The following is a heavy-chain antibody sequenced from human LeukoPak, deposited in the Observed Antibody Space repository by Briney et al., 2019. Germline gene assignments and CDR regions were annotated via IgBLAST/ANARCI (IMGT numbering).Heavy chain of an antibody. Sequence: GGSLRLSCAASGFTFSSYGMHWVRQAPGKGLEWVAVIWYDGSNKYYADSVKGRFTISRDNSTTTLYLQMNSLRAEDTAVYYCAKFGRLLWFGELYYYYYMDVWGKGTTVTVSS. CDR1: GFTFSSYG. D-gene: IGHD3-10*01. CDR3: AKFGRLLWFGELYYYYYMDV. J-gene: IGHJ6*03. CDR2: IWYDGSNK. V-gene: IGHV3-33*06.